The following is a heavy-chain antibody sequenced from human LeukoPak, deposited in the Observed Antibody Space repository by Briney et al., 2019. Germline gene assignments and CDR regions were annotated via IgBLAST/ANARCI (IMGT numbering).Heavy chain of an antibody. J-gene: IGHJ4*02. D-gene: IGHD3-9*01. CDR3: ARDTVLTGYYYSDY. CDR2: ISSSGSTI. V-gene: IGHV3-11*04. CDR1: GFTLSDYY. Sequence: TGGSLRLSCAASGFTLSDYYMSWIRQAPGKGLEWVSYISSSGSTIYYADSVKGRFTISRDNAKNSLYLQMNSMRAEDTAVYYCARDTVLTGYYYSDYWGQGTLVTVSS.